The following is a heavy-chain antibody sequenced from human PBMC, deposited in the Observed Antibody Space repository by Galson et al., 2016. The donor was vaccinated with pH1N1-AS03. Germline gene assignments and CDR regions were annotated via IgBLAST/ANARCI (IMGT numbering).Heavy chain of an antibody. V-gene: IGHV1-69*13. CDR2: IIPLSGTT. J-gene: IGHJ4*02. D-gene: IGHD2/OR15-2a*01. Sequence: SVKVSCKASGDTFATFAVSWVRQARGQGLEWMGGIIPLSGTTNYAQKFQGRLTITADDSTGTASMELSSLTSDDTAVYYCARDRYRGTSTDFYESAYWGQGTLVTVSS. CDR3: ARDRYRGTSTDFYESAY. CDR1: GDTFATFA.